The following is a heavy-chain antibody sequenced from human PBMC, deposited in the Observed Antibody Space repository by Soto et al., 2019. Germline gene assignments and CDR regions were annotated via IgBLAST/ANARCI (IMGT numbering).Heavy chain of an antibody. V-gene: IGHV1-46*01. CDR2: INPNGGRT. CDR3: ATSVNSAMALDY. CDR1: GYTFTHYY. Sequence: QVQLVQSGAEVKKPGASVKVSCKASGYTFTHYYIHWVRQAPGQGLERMGIINPNGGRTTYAQKFRAGFTMTRDTSTSTVYMELSSLRSEDSAVYYCATSVNSAMALDYWGQGTLVTVSS. D-gene: IGHD5-18*01. J-gene: IGHJ4*02.